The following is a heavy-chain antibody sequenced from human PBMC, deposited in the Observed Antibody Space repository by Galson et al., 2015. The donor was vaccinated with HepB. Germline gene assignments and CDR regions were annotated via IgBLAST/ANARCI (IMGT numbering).Heavy chain of an antibody. CDR1: GFTFSSYA. D-gene: IGHD4-17*01. Sequence: SLRLSCAASGFTFSSYAMSWVRQAPGKGLEWVSAISGSGGSTYYADSVKGRFTVSRDNSKNTLYLQMNSLRAEDTAVYYCAKFPTVTTDYYYGMDVWGQGTTVTVSS. V-gene: IGHV3-23*01. CDR2: ISGSGGST. J-gene: IGHJ6*02. CDR3: AKFPTVTTDYYYGMDV.